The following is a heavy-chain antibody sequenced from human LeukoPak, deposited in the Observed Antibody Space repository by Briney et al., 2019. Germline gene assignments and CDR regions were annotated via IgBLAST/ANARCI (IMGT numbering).Heavy chain of an antibody. CDR1: GYTFTSYG. V-gene: IGHV1-18*01. J-gene: IGHJ3*02. CDR2: IGAYNGNT. Sequence: ASVKVSCKASGYTFTSYGISWVRQAPGQGLEWMGWIGAYNGNTNYAQKLQGRVTMTTDTSTSTAYMELRSRRSDDTAVYYCARSGLGYYASSAYLGDAFDIWGQGTMVTVSS. D-gene: IGHD3-22*01. CDR3: ARSGLGYYASSAYLGDAFDI.